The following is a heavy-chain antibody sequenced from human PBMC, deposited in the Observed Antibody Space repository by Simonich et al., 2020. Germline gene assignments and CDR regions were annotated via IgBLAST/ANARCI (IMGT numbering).Heavy chain of an antibody. CDR3: ARGLRVAAAGTAFQH. V-gene: IGHV4-34*01. CDR1: GGSFSGYY. Sequence: QVQLQQWGAGLLKPSETLSLTCAVYGGSFSGYYWSWIRQPPGKGLEWIGEINHSGSTNYNPSLKSRVTISVDTSKNQFSRKLSSVTAADTAVYYGARGLRVAAAGTAFQHWGQGTLVTVSS. CDR2: INHSGST. D-gene: IGHD6-13*01. J-gene: IGHJ1*01.